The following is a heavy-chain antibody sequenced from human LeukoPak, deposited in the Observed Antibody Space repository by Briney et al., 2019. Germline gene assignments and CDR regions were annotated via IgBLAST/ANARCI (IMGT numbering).Heavy chain of an antibody. J-gene: IGHJ4*02. Sequence: GGSLRLSCAASGFTVSSNYMSWVRQAPGKGLEWVSIIYSSGSTYYADSVKGRLTISRDNSKNTLYLRMNSLRAEDTAVYHCAREALGGGGYWGQGTLVTVSS. CDR2: IYSSGST. V-gene: IGHV3-66*01. CDR1: GFTVSSNY. D-gene: IGHD3-10*01. CDR3: AREALGGGGY.